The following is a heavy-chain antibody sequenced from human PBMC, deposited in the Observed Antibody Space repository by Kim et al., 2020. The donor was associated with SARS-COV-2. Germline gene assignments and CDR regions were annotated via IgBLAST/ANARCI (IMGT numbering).Heavy chain of an antibody. D-gene: IGHD5-18*01. CDR1: GGTFSSYA. CDR3: ARARDTAMVTLPHRRGMDV. CDR2: IIPIFGTA. J-gene: IGHJ6*02. V-gene: IGHV1-69*13. Sequence: SVKVSCKASGGTFSSYAISWVRQAPGQGLEWMGGIIPIFGTANYAQKFQGRVTITADESTSTAYMELSSLRSEDTAVYYCARARDTAMVTLPHRRGMDVWGQGTTVTVSS.